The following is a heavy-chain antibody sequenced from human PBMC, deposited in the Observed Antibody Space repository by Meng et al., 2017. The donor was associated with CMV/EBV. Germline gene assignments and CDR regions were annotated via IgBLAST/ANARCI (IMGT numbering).Heavy chain of an antibody. CDR1: GFTFSSYG. CDR3: AKDRCSSTSCYFALWY. D-gene: IGHD2-2*01. V-gene: IGHV3-33*06. J-gene: IGHJ4*02. CDR2: IWYDGSNK. Sequence: GGSLRLSCAASGFTFSSYGMHWVRQAPGKGLEWVAVIWYDGSNKYYADSVKGRFTISRDNSKNTLYLQMNSLRAEDTAVYYCAKDRCSSTSCYFALWYWGQGTLVPSPQ.